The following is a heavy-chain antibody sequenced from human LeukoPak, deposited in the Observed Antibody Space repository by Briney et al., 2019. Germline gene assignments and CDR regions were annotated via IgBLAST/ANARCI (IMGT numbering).Heavy chain of an antibody. CDR3: ARGGFYCSSTSCYFYYFDY. CDR2: INSDGSST. CDR1: GFTFSSYW. Sequence: GGSLRLSCAASGFTFSSYWMHWVRQAPGKGLVWVSRINSDGSSTSYADSVKGRFTISRDNAKNTLYLQMNSLRAEDTAVYYCARGGFYCSSTSCYFYYFDYWGQGTLVTVSS. V-gene: IGHV3-74*01. D-gene: IGHD2-2*01. J-gene: IGHJ4*02.